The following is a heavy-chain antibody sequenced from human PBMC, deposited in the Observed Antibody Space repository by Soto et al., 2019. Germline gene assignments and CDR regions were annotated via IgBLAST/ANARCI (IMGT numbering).Heavy chain of an antibody. CDR2: IYSGGST. V-gene: IGHV3-66*01. J-gene: IGHJ1*01. Sequence: GGSLRLSCAAPGFTVSSNYMSWVRQAPGKGLEWVSVIYSGGSTYYADSVKGRFTISRDNSKNTLYLQMNSLRAEDTAVYYCARVGSSGSFGDFQHWGQGTLVTVSS. CDR3: ARVGSSGSFGDFQH. D-gene: IGHD6-19*01. CDR1: GFTVSSNY.